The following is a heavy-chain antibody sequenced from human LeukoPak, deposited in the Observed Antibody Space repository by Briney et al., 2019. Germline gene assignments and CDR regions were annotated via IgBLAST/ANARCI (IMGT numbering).Heavy chain of an antibody. Sequence: GGSLRLSCVASGFTFSDYAMNWVRQAPGKGLEWVSTFKTNYNQVYYAESVRGRFTISTDNSKNTAYLQVNSLRVEDTALYYCARSVPDYTRFDFWGQGALVTVSS. D-gene: IGHD4-11*01. J-gene: IGHJ4*02. V-gene: IGHV3-23*05. CDR3: ARSVPDYTRFDF. CDR1: GFTFSDYA. CDR2: FKTNYNQV.